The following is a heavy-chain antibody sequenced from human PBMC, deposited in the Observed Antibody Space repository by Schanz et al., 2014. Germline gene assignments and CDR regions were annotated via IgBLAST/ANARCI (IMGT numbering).Heavy chain of an antibody. CDR2: IDPNSGGT. CDR3: AREICSGTRCGQRYDP. CDR1: GYTFTAYY. V-gene: IGHV1-2*02. J-gene: IGHJ5*02. D-gene: IGHD2-2*01. Sequence: QVQLVQSGAEVKKPGASVKVSCKASGYTFTAYYFHWVRQAPGQGLEWMGWIDPNSGGTVYKEKFQGRVPMSRDTSISTAYMELSRLGSDDTAIYYCAREICSGTRCGQRYDPWGQGTLVTVSS.